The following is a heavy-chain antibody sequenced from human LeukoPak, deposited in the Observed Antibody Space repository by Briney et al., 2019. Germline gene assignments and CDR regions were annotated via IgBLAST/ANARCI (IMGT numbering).Heavy chain of an antibody. CDR2: IYSSGRT. CDR3: ARDSNGDRAFDM. V-gene: IGHV4-4*07. J-gene: IGHJ3*02. CDR1: GGSISDYY. D-gene: IGHD4-17*01. Sequence: SETLSLTCSVSGGSISDYYWSWIRQPAGRGLEWVGRIYSSGRTNYNPSLKSRVTLSVDTSKNQFSLTLTSVTAADTAMYYCARDSNGDRAFDMWGQGTMVTVSP.